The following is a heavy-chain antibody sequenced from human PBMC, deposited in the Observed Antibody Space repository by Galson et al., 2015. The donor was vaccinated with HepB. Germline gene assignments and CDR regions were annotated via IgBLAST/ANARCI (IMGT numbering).Heavy chain of an antibody. J-gene: IGHJ2*01. V-gene: IGHV3-48*02. CDR3: ARVFLGSERYSAYCYFDL. CDR2: ISTNGATI. D-gene: IGHD3-10*01. CDR1: GFTFSAYT. Sequence: SLRLSCAASGFTFSAYTMNWVRRAPGKRLESTAYISTNGATIYYADSVKGRFTVSRDNARNSLYLQMNSLRDEDTAVYYCARVFLGSERYSAYCYFDLWGRGTLVTVSS.